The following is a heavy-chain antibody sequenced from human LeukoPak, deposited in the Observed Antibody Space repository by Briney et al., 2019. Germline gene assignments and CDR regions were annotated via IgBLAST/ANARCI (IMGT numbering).Heavy chain of an antibody. CDR3: ARSPVAGQNWFDP. Sequence: GASLKLSCKASGYTFTSYGMSWVRQAPGQGLEWMGCICAYSGNTNYEQKLQGRVTMTTDTSTSTAYMELRRLRTDDTAVYYCARSPVAGQNWFDPWGQGTLVTVSS. J-gene: IGHJ5*02. CDR1: GYTFTSYG. D-gene: IGHD6-19*01. V-gene: IGHV1-18*01. CDR2: ICAYSGNT.